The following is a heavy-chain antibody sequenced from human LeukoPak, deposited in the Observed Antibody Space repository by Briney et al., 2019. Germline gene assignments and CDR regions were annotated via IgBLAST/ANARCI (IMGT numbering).Heavy chain of an antibody. J-gene: IGHJ6*03. CDR1: GYTFTSYY. CDR2: INPSGGST. D-gene: IGHD3-22*01. CDR3: AILWKAYCYDSSGYYYRDYYYYYMDV. V-gene: IGHV1-46*01. Sequence: GASVKVSCKASGYTFTSYYMHWVRQAPGQGLEWMGIINPSGGSTSYAQKFQGRVTMTRDTSTSTVYMELSSLRSEDTAVYYCAILWKAYCYDSSGYYYRDYYYYYMDVWGKGTTVTVSS.